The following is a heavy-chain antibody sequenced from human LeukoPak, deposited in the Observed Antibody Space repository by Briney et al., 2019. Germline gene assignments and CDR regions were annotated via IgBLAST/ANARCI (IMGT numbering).Heavy chain of an antibody. Sequence: PSETLSLTCTVSGGSISNYYWSWIRQPPGKGLEWIGYIYYSGTTNYNPSLKSRVTISVDTSKNQFSLKLNSETAADTAVYYCARGVYIAAAQYGYWGQGTLVTVSS. CDR1: GGSISNYY. CDR2: IYYSGTT. V-gene: IGHV4-59*01. D-gene: IGHD6-13*01. J-gene: IGHJ4*02. CDR3: ARGVYIAAAQYGY.